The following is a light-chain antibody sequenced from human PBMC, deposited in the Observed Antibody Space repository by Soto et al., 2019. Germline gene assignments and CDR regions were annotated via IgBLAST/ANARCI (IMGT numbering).Light chain of an antibody. J-gene: IGKJ2*01. CDR3: QQYGNSPGT. Sequence: ETVLTQSPATLFFSPGERATFSCRASQGFPRFSLAWYQQKPGHTPRLLFYGSSRRATGIPDRFSGSGFGADFTLTISRVEPEDCAVYYYQQYGNSPGTFGQGTKLEIK. CDR1: QGFPRFS. V-gene: IGKV3-20*01. CDR2: GSS.